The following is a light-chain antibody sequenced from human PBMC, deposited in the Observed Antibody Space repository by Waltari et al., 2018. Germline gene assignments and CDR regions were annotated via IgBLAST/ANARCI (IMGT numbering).Light chain of an antibody. CDR1: SSDVGGYKY. Sequence: QSALTQPASVSGSPGQSITISCTGTSSDVGGYKYVSWYQQHPGKAPKLMIYDVSNRPAGVSNRFSGSKSGNPASLTISGLQAEDEADYYCSSYTSSNTQVFGGGTKLTVV. CDR3: SSYTSSNTQV. V-gene: IGLV2-14*03. J-gene: IGLJ3*02. CDR2: DVS.